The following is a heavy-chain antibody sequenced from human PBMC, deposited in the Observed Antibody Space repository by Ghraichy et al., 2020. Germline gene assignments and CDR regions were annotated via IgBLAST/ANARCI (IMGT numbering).Heavy chain of an antibody. J-gene: IGHJ6*02. CDR2: ISGSGGST. CDR1: GFTFSSYA. V-gene: IGHV3-23*01. Sequence: ESLNISCAASGFTFSSYAMSWVRQAPGKGLEWVSAISGSGGSTYYADSVKGRFTISRDNSKNTLYLQMNSLRAEDTAVYYCAKYGGPRPGYYGMDVWGQGTTVTVSS. CDR3: AKYGGPRPGYYGMDV. D-gene: IGHD4-23*01.